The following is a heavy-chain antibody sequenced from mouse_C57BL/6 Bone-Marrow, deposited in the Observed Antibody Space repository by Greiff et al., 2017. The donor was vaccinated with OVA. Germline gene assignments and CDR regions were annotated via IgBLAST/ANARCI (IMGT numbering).Heavy chain of an antibody. J-gene: IGHJ1*03. CDR2: IDPENGGT. V-gene: IGHV14-4*01. D-gene: IGHD1-1*01. CDR3: TADYYGSSHWYFDV. Sequence: VQLQQSGAELVRPGASVKLSCTASGFNIKDDYMHWVKQRPEQGLEWIGWIDPENGGTEYASKFQGKATLTAATSSNTAYLQLSSLTSEDTAVYYCTADYYGSSHWYFDVWGTGTTVTVSS. CDR1: GFNIKDDY.